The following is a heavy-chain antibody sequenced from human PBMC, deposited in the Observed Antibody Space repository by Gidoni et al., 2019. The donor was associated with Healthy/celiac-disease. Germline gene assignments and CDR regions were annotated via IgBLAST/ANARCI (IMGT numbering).Heavy chain of an antibody. D-gene: IGHD4-17*01. Sequence: EVQLVESGGGLVQPGGSLRLSCAASGFTFSSYAMHWVRQAPGKGLEYVSAISSNGGSTYYANSVKGRFTISRDNSKNTLYLQMGSLRAEDMAVYYCARDGDYGDYLAQIGYVGYYYGMDVWGQGTTVTVSS. CDR3: ARDGDYGDYLAQIGYVGYYYGMDV. CDR2: ISSNGGST. J-gene: IGHJ6*02. CDR1: GFTFSSYA. V-gene: IGHV3-64*01.